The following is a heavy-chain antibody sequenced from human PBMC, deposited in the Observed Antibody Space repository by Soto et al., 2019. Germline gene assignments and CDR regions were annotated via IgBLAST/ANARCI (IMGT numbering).Heavy chain of an antibody. D-gene: IGHD2-2*02. V-gene: IGHV1-69*01. CDR3: ARVPRCSSTSCYINWFDP. CDR2: IIPIFGTA. Sequence: QVQLVQSGAEVKKPGSSVKVSCKASGGTFSSYAISWVRQAPGQGLEWMGGIIPIFGTANYAQKFQGRVTITADESTSTDYMELSSLRSEDTAVYYWARVPRCSSTSCYINWFDPWGQGTLVPVSS. J-gene: IGHJ5*02. CDR1: GGTFSSYA.